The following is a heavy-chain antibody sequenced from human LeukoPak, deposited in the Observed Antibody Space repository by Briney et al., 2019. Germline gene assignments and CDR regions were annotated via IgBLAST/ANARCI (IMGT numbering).Heavy chain of an antibody. D-gene: IGHD2-15*01. CDR1: GYSFTSYW. J-gene: IGHJ5*02. Sequence: GESLKISCEGSGYSFTSYWITWVRQMPGKGLEWMGRIDPRDSYINYSPSFQGHVTISADKSINTAYLQWSSLKASDTAIYYCARYCSGGNCYPKTLFDPWGQGTLVTVSS. V-gene: IGHV5-10-1*01. CDR3: ARYCSGGNCYPKTLFDP. CDR2: IDPRDSYI.